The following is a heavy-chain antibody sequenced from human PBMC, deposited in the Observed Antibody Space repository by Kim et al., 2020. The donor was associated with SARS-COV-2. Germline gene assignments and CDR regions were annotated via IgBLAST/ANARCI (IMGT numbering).Heavy chain of an antibody. V-gene: IGHV4-34*13. CDR3: ARSLSRYYDSSGYFRY. D-gene: IGHD3-22*01. Sequence: SLKRRVTISVDTSKNQFSLKLSSVTAADTAVYYCARSLSRYYDSSGYFRYWGQGTLVTVSS. J-gene: IGHJ4*02.